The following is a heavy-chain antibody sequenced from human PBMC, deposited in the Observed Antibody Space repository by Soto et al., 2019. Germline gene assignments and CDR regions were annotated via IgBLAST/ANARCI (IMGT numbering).Heavy chain of an antibody. Sequence: EVQLVESGGGLVQPGGSLRLSCAASGFTVSSNYMSWVRQAPGKGLEWVSVIYSGGSTYYADSVKGRFTISRDNSKTTLYLQMNSLRAEETAVYYCARSRGITPDFDYWGQGTLVTVSS. CDR1: GFTVSSNY. CDR2: IYSGGST. CDR3: ARSRGITPDFDY. J-gene: IGHJ4*02. V-gene: IGHV3-66*01. D-gene: IGHD3-16*01.